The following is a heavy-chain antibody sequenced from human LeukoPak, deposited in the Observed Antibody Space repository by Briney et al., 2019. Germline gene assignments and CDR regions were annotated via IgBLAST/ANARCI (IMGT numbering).Heavy chain of an antibody. D-gene: IGHD1-20*01. J-gene: IGHJ4*02. CDR1: GGSISSYY. V-gene: IGHV4-59*01. Sequence: PSETLSLTCTVSGGSISSYYWSWIRQPPGKGLEWIGYIYYSGSTNYNPSLKSRVTISVDTSKNQFSLKLSSVTAADTAVYYCARSNWNELDCWGQGTLVTVSS. CDR2: IYYSGST. CDR3: ARSNWNELDC.